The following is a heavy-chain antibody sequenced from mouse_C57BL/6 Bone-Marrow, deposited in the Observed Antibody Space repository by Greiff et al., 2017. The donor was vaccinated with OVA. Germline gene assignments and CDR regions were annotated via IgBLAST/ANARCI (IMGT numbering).Heavy chain of an antibody. CDR1: GYTFTSYG. J-gene: IGHJ4*01. CDR2: IYPRSGNT. D-gene: IGHD2-3*01. CDR3: ARRPYDGYLYAMDY. V-gene: IGHV1-81*01. Sequence: VQLQESGAELARPGASVKLSCKASGYTFTSYGISWVKQRTGQGLEWIGEIYPRSGNTYYNEKFKGKATLTADKSSSTAYMELRSLTSEDSAVYFCARRPYDGYLYAMDYWGQGTSVTVSS.